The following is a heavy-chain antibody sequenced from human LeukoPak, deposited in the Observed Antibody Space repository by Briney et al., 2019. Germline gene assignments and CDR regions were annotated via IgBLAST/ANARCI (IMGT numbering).Heavy chain of an antibody. V-gene: IGHV4-59*01. CDR2: IYYSGST. Sequence: SETLSLTCTVSGGSISSYYWSWIRQPPGKGLEWIGYIYYSGSTNYNPSLKSRVTISVDTSKNQFSLKLSSVTAADTAVYYCAMGRGDYGYFDYWGQGTLVTVSS. CDR3: AMGRGDYGYFDY. CDR1: GGSISSYY. D-gene: IGHD4-17*01. J-gene: IGHJ4*02.